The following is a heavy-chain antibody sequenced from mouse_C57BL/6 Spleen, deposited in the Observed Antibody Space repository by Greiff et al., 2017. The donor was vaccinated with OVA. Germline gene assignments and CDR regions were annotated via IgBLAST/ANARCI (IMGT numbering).Heavy chain of an antibody. Sequence: QVQLKQSGPGLVQPSQSLSITCTVSGFSLTSYGVHWVRQSPGKGLEWLGVIWSGGSTDYNAAFISRLSISKDNSKSQVFFKMNSLQADDTAIYYCARNGIYYDYDGYYFDYWGQGTTLTVSS. CDR2: IWSGGST. D-gene: IGHD2-4*01. CDR3: ARNGIYYDYDGYYFDY. J-gene: IGHJ2*01. CDR1: GFSLTSYG. V-gene: IGHV2-2*01.